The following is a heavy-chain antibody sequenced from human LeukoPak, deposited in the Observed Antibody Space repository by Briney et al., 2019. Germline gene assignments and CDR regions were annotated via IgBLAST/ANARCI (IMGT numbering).Heavy chain of an antibody. J-gene: IGHJ4*02. D-gene: IGHD3-10*01. CDR3: ARDGTGTTLVRGVMGNFDY. V-gene: IGHV3-33*01. CDR1: GFTFSAYG. CDR2: IWHDGTNT. Sequence: PGGSLRLSCAASGFTFSAYGMHCVRQAPGKGLEWVAFIWHDGTNTFYADSVKGRFTISRDNSKNTVYLEMNSLRAEDTAVYYCARDGTGTTLVRGVMGNFDYWGQGTLVTASS.